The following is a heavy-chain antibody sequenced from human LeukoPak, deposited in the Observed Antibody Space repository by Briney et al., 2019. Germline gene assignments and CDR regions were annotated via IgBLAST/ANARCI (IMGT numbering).Heavy chain of an antibody. D-gene: IGHD6-25*01. V-gene: IGHV3-53*01. CDR2: IYGSGST. J-gene: IGHJ4*02. CDR1: GLIVSNNY. Sequence: GGSLRLSCAASGLIVSNNYMNWVRQAPGKGLEGVAVIYGSGSTYYADSAKRRFTISRDNSKNTVYLQMNNLTADDAAVYYRARAPGYLAPPGYWGQGTLVTVSS. CDR3: ARAPGYLAPPGY.